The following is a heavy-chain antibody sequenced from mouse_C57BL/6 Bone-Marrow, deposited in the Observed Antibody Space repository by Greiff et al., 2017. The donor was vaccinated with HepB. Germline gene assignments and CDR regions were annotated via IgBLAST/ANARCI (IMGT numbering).Heavy chain of an antibody. V-gene: IGHV5-4*01. CDR2: ISDGGSYT. CDR1: GFTFSSYA. Sequence: EVKVVESGGGLVKPGGSLKLSCAASGFTFSSYAMSWVRQTPEKRLEWVATISDGGSYTYYPDNVKGRFTISRDNAKNNLYLQMSHLKSEDTAMYYCARDQYYGSSYDYAMDYWGQGTSVTVSS. CDR3: ARDQYYGSSYDYAMDY. D-gene: IGHD1-1*01. J-gene: IGHJ4*01.